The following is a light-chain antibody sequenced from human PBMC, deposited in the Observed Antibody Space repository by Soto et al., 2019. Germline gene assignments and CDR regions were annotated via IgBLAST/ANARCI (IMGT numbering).Light chain of an antibody. V-gene: IGKV3-15*01. CDR1: QSVSSN. Sequence: EIVMTQSPATLSVSPGERATLSCRASQSVSSNLASYQQKPGQAPRLLIYGASTRATGIPARFSGSGSGTEFTLTISSLQSEDFALYYCQQYNNWPPYTFGQGTMLEIK. CDR3: QQYNNWPPYT. J-gene: IGKJ2*01. CDR2: GAS.